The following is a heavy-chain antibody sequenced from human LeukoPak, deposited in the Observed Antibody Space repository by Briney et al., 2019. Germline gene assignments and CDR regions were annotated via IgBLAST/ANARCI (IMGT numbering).Heavy chain of an antibody. D-gene: IGHD3-10*01. J-gene: IGHJ6*02. V-gene: IGHV3-33*01. CDR2: IWYDGSNK. Sequence: GRSLRLSCAASGFTFSSYGMHWVRQAPGKGLEWVAVIWYDGSNKYYADSVKGRFTISRDDSKNTLYLQMNSLRAEDTAVYYCASYGSGSYLSGGRFYYYYGMDVWGQGTTVTVSS. CDR1: GFTFSSYG. CDR3: ASYGSGSYLSGGRFYYYYGMDV.